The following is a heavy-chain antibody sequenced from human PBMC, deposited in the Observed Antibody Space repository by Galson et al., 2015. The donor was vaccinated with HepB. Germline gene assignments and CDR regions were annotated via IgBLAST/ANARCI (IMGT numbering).Heavy chain of an antibody. CDR1: GGTFSSYA. CDR3: ARDPPYSSGGSCSDAFDI. V-gene: IGHV1-69*13. CDR2: IIPIFGTA. J-gene: IGHJ3*02. D-gene: IGHD2-15*01. Sequence: SVKVSCKASGGTFSSYAISWVRQAPGQGLEWMGGIIPIFGTANYAQKFQGRVTITADESTSTAYMELSSLRSEDTAVYYCARDPPYSSGGSCSDAFDIWGQGTMVTVSS.